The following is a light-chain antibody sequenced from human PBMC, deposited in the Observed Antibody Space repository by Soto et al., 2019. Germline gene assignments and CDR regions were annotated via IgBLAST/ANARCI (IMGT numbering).Light chain of an antibody. J-gene: IGLJ1*01. Sequence: QSVLTQPPSVSGAPGQTITISCTGSSSNLGAGYDVHWYQQLPGAAPQLLIFRNSNRPSGVPDRFSASKSGTSASLAITGLRAEDDFDYYCQYYDNHLNLYVFCSGTEVNV. CDR1: SSNLGAGYD. V-gene: IGLV1-40*01. CDR2: RNS. CDR3: QYYDNHLNLYV.